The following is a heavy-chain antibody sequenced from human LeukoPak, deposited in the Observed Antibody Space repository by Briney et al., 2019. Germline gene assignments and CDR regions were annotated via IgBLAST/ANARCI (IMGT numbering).Heavy chain of an antibody. V-gene: IGHV3-21*01. J-gene: IGHJ4*02. CDR3: ARGDYDSSGYYDGWVY. D-gene: IGHD3-22*01. CDR2: ISSSSGYI. Sequence: GGSLRLSCAASGFTFSSYSMNWVRQAPGKGLEWVSSISSSSGYIYYADSVKGRFTISRDNAKNSLYLQMNSLRAEDTAVYYCARGDYDSSGYYDGWVYWGQGTLVTVSS. CDR1: GFTFSSYS.